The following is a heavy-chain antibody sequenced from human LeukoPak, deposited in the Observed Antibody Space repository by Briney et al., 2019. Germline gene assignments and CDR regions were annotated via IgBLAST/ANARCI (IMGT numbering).Heavy chain of an antibody. CDR1: GGDISNYY. Sequence: SETLSLTCTVSGGDISNYYWSWIRQSAGKGLEWIGQMYGGGGTNYNPSLKSRVTLSADKSKNQISLTLSSVTAADTGVYYCARNRSNFYGEIPFDIWGQGTMVTVSS. J-gene: IGHJ3*02. CDR3: ARNRSNFYGEIPFDI. D-gene: IGHD3-10*01. V-gene: IGHV4-4*07. CDR2: MYGGGGT.